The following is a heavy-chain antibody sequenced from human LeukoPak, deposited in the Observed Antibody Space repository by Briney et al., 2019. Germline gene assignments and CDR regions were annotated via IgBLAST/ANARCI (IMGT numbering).Heavy chain of an antibody. CDR3: ARDPHYYDSSGQLDY. Sequence: ASVKVSCKASGYTFTSYYMHWVRHAPGQGLEWMGIINPSGGSTSYAQKFQGRVTMTRDMSTSTVYMELSSLRSEDTAVYYCARDPHYYDSSGQLDYWGQGTLVTVSS. D-gene: IGHD3-22*01. V-gene: IGHV1-46*01. CDR2: INPSGGST. J-gene: IGHJ4*02. CDR1: GYTFTSYY.